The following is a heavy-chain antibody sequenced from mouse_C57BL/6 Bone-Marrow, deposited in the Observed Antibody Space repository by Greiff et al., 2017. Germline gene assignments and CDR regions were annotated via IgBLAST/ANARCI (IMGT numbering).Heavy chain of an antibody. CDR3: ASYGYYFDY. V-gene: IGHV1-55*01. J-gene: IGHJ2*01. CDR1: GYTFTSYW. D-gene: IGHD2-2*01. Sequence: QVQLQQPGAELVKPGASVKMSCKASGYTFTSYWITWVKQRPGQGLGWIGDNYPGCGSNNYYEKFKSKATLTVDKSSSTAYMQLSSLTSEDSAVYYCASYGYYFDYGGQGTTLTVTA. CDR2: NYPGCGSN.